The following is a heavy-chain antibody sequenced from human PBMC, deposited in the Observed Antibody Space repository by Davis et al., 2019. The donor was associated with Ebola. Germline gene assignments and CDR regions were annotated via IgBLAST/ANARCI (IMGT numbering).Heavy chain of an antibody. CDR2: IKQDGSEK. V-gene: IGHV3-7*01. J-gene: IGHJ3*02. D-gene: IGHD2-2*01. Sequence: GGSLRLSCAASGFTFSSYWMSWVRQAPGKGLEWVANIKQDGSEKYYVDSVKGRFTISRDNAKNSLYLQMNSLRAEDTAVYYCARDSHTACTSCYVEAYAFDIWGQGTMVTVSS. CDR1: GFTFSSYW. CDR3: ARDSHTACTSCYVEAYAFDI.